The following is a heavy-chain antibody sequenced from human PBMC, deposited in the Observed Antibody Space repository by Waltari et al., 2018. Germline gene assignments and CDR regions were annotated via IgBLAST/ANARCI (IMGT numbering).Heavy chain of an antibody. D-gene: IGHD5-18*01. J-gene: IGHJ4*02. CDR3: ARDEYSYSY. CDR2: IADSNAM. Sequence: QVQLVEPGGGLVGPGGSLRIFWAASGFPVRDYYMTWIRQAPGKGLEWVAYIADSNAMYYADSVKGRFTMSRDNAKNSLHLQMDSLRAEDAGVYYCARDEYSYSYWGQGTLVTVSS. V-gene: IGHV3-11*01. CDR1: GFPVRDYY.